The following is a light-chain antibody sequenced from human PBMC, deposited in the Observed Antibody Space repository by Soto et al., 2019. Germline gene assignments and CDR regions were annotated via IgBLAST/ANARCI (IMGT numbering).Light chain of an antibody. J-gene: IGKJ4*01. CDR1: QSLSTN. CDR3: QQSYTTPLT. Sequence: EIVMTQSPATLSVSPGERATLSCRASQSLSTNVAWYQQKPGQAPRLLIYGASTRATGIPARFSGSGSGTEFTLTISSLLSEDFATYRCQQSYTTPLTFGGGTKVDIK. CDR2: GAS. V-gene: IGKV3-15*01.